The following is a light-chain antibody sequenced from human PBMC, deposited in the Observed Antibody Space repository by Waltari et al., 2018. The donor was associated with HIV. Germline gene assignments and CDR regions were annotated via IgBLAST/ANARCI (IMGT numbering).Light chain of an antibody. V-gene: IGKV3-20*01. CDR3: QQYYSSPPAYT. J-gene: IGKJ2*01. Sequence: EIVLTQSPGTLSLSPGERATLSCRASQSVSSSYLAWYQQKPGQAPRLLIYGASSRATGIPDRFTGSGSGTDFTLTITRLEPEDFVLYYCQQYYSSPPAYTFGQGTKLEIK. CDR2: GAS. CDR1: QSVSSSY.